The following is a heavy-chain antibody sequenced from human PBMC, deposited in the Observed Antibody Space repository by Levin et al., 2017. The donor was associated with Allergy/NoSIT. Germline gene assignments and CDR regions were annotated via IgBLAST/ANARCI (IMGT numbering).Heavy chain of an antibody. CDR1: GFTFSNAW. Sequence: GGSLRLSCAASGFTFSNAWMSWVRQAPGKGLEWAGRIKSKTDGGTTDYAAPVKGRFTISRDDSKNTLYLQMNSLKTEDTGVYYCTPQGVAAAGTLWEVWGQGTTVTVSS. J-gene: IGHJ6*02. D-gene: IGHD6-13*01. CDR2: IKSKTDGGTT. CDR3: TPQGVAAAGTLWEV. V-gene: IGHV3-15*01.